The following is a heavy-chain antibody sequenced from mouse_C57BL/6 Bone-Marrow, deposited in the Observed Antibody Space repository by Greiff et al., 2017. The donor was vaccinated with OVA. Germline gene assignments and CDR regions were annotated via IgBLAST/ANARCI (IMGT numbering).Heavy chain of an antibody. CDR1: GFTFSSYT. Sequence: DVMLVESGGGLVKPGGSLKLSCAASGFTFSSYTMSWVRQTPEKRLEWVATISGGGGNTYYPDSVKGRFTISRDNAKNTLYLQMSSLRSEDTALYYCARLFPKNYWGQGTTLTVSS. CDR3: ARLFPKNY. D-gene: IGHD1-1*01. CDR2: ISGGGGNT. J-gene: IGHJ2*01. V-gene: IGHV5-9*01.